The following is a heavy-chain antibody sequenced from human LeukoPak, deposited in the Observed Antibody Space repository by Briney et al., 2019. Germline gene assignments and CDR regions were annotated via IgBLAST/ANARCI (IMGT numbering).Heavy chain of an antibody. V-gene: IGHV1-18*01. CDR2: ISAYNGNT. D-gene: IGHD2-15*01. CDR1: GGTFSSYT. CDR3: ARDVGEGFCSGGSCSDY. J-gene: IGHJ4*02. Sequence: ASVKVSCKASGGTFSSYTISWVRQAPGQGLEWMGWISAYNGNTNYAQKLQGRVTMTTDTSTSTVYMELRSLRSDDTAVYYCARDVGEGFCSGGSCSDYWGQGTLVTASS.